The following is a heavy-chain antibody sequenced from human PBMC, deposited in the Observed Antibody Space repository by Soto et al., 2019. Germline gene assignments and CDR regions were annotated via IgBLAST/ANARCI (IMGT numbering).Heavy chain of an antibody. Sequence: PSETLSLTCTVSGGSISSSSYYWGWIRQPPGKGLEWIGSIYYSGSTYYNPSLKSRVTISVDTSKNQFSLKLSSVTAADTAVYYCASPSRYSSSWYPSENWFDPWGQGTLVTVSS. CDR1: GGSISSSSYY. CDR2: IYYSGST. V-gene: IGHV4-39*01. CDR3: ASPSRYSSSWYPSENWFDP. D-gene: IGHD6-13*01. J-gene: IGHJ5*02.